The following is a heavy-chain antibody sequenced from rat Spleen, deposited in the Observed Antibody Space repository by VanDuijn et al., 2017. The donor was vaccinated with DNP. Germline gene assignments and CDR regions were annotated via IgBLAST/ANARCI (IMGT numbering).Heavy chain of an antibody. CDR1: GFTFSSYW. V-gene: IGHV5-58*01. D-gene: IGHD1-12*02. J-gene: IGHJ4*01. CDR3: ARHPYYDGSYYYAMDA. Sequence: EVQLVETGGGLVQPGRSLKLSCVASGFTFSSYWMYWIRQAPGKGLEWVASIKTDGGSTYYPDSVRGRFTISRDNAKSTLYLQMDSLRSEETATYYCARHPYYDGSYYYAMDAWGQGTSVTVSS. CDR2: IKTDGGST.